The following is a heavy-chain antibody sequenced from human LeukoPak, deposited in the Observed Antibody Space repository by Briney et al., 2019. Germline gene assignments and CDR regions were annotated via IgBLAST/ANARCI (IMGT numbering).Heavy chain of an antibody. CDR2: INPSGGST. J-gene: IGHJ4*02. CDR3: ARDPKYYGSGSYLDY. V-gene: IGHV1-46*01. CDR1: GYTFTSYY. D-gene: IGHD3-10*01. Sequence: ASVKVSCKASGYTFTSYYMHWVRQAPGQGLEWMGIINPSGGSTSYAQKFQGRVTMTRDTSTSTVYMELSSPRSEDTAVYYCARDPKYYGSGSYLDYWGQGTLVTVSS.